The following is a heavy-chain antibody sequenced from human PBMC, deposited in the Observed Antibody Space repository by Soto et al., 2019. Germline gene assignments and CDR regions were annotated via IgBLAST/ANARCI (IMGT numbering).Heavy chain of an antibody. V-gene: IGHV1-69*13. CDR3: ARVGVGATSYFDY. CDR1: GGTFSSYA. J-gene: IGHJ4*02. D-gene: IGHD1-26*01. Sequence: SVKVSCKASGGTFSSYAIGWVRQAPGQGLEWMGGIIPIFGTADYAQKFQGRVTITADESTSTAYMELSSLRSEDTAAYYCARVGVGATSYFDYWGQGTLVTVSS. CDR2: IIPIFGTA.